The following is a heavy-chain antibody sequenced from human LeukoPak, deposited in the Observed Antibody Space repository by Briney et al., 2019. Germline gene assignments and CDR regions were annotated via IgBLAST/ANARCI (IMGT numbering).Heavy chain of an antibody. J-gene: IGHJ6*02. CDR1: GGSISSGGYY. CDR3: ARDRIDGSGSYYNRVYYYYGMDV. Sequence: KPSETLSLTCTVSGGSISSGGYYWSWIRQHPGKGLEWIGYIYYSGSTNYNPSLKSRVTISVDTSKNQFSLKLSSVTAADTAVYYCARDRIDGSGSYYNRVYYYYGMDVWGQGTTVTVSS. V-gene: IGHV4-61*08. CDR2: IYYSGST. D-gene: IGHD3-10*01.